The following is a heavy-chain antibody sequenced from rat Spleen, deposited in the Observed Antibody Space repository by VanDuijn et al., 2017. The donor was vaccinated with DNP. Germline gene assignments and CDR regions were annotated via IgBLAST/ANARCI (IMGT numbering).Heavy chain of an antibody. CDR3: ATSSYYGYDYGFAY. V-gene: IGHV5-25*01. Sequence: EVQLVDSGGGLVQPGRSLKLSCAASGFTFSDFYMAWVRQAPKKGLEWVATISTSGSKIYYPDSVKGRFTISRDNAKSSLFLQMNSLTSEDTATYYCATSSYYGYDYGFAYWGQGTLVTVSS. CDR2: ISTSGSKI. CDR1: GFTFSDFY. J-gene: IGHJ3*01. D-gene: IGHD1-7*01.